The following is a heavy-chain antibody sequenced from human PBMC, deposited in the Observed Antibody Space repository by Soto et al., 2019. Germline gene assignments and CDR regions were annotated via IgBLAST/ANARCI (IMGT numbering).Heavy chain of an antibody. V-gene: IGHV3-30-3*01. J-gene: IGHJ6*02. D-gene: IGHD3-3*01. CDR1: GFTFSSYA. CDR3: ARDRGDFWSGYLDV. CDR2: ISYDGSNK. Sequence: GGSLRLSCAASGFTFSSYAMHWVRQAPGKGLEWVAVISYDGSNKYYADPVKGRFTISRDNSKNTLYLQMNSLRAEDTAVYYCARDRGDFWSGYLDVWGQGTTVTVSS.